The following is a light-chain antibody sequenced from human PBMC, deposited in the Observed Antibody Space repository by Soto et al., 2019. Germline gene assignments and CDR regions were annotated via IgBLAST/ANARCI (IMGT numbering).Light chain of an antibody. V-gene: IGKV3-20*01. Sequence: EIVLTQSPGTLSLSPGERATLSCRASQSINNKYLAWYQQEPGQTPRLLIHGVSIRATGSPDRFSGSGSGTAFSLTISRLEPEDFAVYYCQLYSGSPWTFGQGTKVEIK. CDR1: QSINNKY. CDR3: QLYSGSPWT. J-gene: IGKJ1*01. CDR2: GVS.